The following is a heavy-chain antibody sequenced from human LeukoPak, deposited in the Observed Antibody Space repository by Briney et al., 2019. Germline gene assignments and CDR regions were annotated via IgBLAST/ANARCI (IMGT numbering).Heavy chain of an antibody. D-gene: IGHD2-2*01. Sequence: SVKVSCKASGGTFSSYAISWVRQAPGQGLEWMGGTIPIFGTANYAQKFQGRVTITADKSTSTAYMELSSLGSEDTAVYYCARERTLRDWFDPWGQGTLVTVSS. V-gene: IGHV1-69*06. CDR3: ARERTLRDWFDP. CDR2: TIPIFGTA. J-gene: IGHJ5*02. CDR1: GGTFSSYA.